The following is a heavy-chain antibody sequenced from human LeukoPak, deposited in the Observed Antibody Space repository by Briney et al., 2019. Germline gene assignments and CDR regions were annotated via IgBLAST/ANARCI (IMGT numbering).Heavy chain of an antibody. Sequence: PSETLSLTCTVSGGSISSGGYSWSWIRQHPGKGLEWIGYIYYSGSTYYNPSLKSRVTISVDTSKNQFSLKLSSVTAADTAVYYCARRYSYGYYAFDIWGQGTMVTVSS. CDR1: GGSISSGGYS. CDR3: ARRYSYGYYAFDI. J-gene: IGHJ3*02. V-gene: IGHV4-31*03. D-gene: IGHD5-18*01. CDR2: IYYSGST.